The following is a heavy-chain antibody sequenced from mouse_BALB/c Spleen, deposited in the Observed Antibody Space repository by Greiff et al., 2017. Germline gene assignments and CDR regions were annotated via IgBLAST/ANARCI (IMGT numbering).Heavy chain of an antibody. CDR1: GYSITSDYA. CDR2: ISYSGST. V-gene: IGHV3-2*02. Sequence: EVKLEESGPGLVKPSQSLSLTCTVTGYSITSDYAWNWIRQFPGNKLEWMGYISYSGSTSYNPSLKSRISITRDTSKNQFFLQLNSVTTEDTATYYCASFRQLGAYWGQGTLVTVSA. J-gene: IGHJ3*01. CDR3: ASFRQLGAY. D-gene: IGHD3-2*01.